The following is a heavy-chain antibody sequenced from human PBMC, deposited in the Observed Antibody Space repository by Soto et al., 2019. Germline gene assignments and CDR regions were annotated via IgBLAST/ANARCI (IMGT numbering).Heavy chain of an antibody. Sequence: PSETLSLTCTVAGASIGGYDGSWIRQPPGKGLEWIGHMFYPGSTKYNPSLTSRVTVSIDTSKNQFSLSLNSVTAADTAVYYCARVGGAPLGAFDIWGQGTMVTVSS. V-gene: IGHV4-59*01. CDR2: MFYPGST. J-gene: IGHJ3*02. CDR3: ARVGGAPLGAFDI. D-gene: IGHD1-26*01. CDR1: GASIGGYD.